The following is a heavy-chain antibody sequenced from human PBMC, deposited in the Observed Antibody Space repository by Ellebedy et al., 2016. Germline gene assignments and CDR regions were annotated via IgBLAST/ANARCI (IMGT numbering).Heavy chain of an antibody. V-gene: IGHV3-21*01. CDR3: ARELKGYCSSTSCRPYNWFDP. Sequence: GESLKISCAASGFTFSSYSMNWVRQAPGKGLEWVSSISSSSSYIYYADSVKGRFTISRDNAKNSLYLQMNSLRAEDTAVYYCARELKGYCSSTSCRPYNWFDPWGQGTLVTASS. CDR1: GFTFSSYS. J-gene: IGHJ5*02. D-gene: IGHD2-2*01. CDR2: ISSSSSYI.